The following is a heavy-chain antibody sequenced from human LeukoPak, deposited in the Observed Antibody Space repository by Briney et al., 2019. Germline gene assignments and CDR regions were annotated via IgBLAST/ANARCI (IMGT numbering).Heavy chain of an antibody. CDR2: IWYDGSNE. CDR3: AREIWDRGEFYLDS. J-gene: IGHJ4*02. D-gene: IGHD3-16*01. Sequence: GGSLRLSCATSGFTFSHYGMHWVRQAPGKGLEWVAVIWYDGSNEYNADSVKGRFTISRDNSKNTLFLQMNTLRAEDTAVYYCAREIWDRGEFYLDSWGQGTLVTVSS. CDR1: GFTFSHYG. V-gene: IGHV3-33*01.